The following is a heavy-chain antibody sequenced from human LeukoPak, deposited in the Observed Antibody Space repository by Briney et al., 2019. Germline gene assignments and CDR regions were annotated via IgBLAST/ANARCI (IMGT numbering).Heavy chain of an antibody. Sequence: SETLSLTCAVYGGSFSGYYWSWIRQPPGKGLEWIGEINHSGSTNYNPSLKSRVTISVDTSKNQFSLKLSSVTAADTAVYYCARVRVYCSSTSCPQHYYYYYGMDVWGQGTTVTVSS. CDR3: ARVRVYCSSTSCPQHYYYYYGMDV. V-gene: IGHV4-34*01. CDR2: INHSGST. CDR1: GGSFSGYY. D-gene: IGHD2-2*01. J-gene: IGHJ6*02.